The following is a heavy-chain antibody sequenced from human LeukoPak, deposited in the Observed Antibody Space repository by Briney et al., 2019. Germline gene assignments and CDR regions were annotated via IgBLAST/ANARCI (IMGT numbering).Heavy chain of an antibody. CDR3: AHSLADSSGYSTYYFDY. V-gene: IGHV2-5*02. CDR1: GFSLTTSEVS. D-gene: IGHD3-22*01. CDR2: LYWDDDK. J-gene: IGHJ4*02. Sequence: ASGPTLVNPTQTLTLTCTFSGFSLTTSEVSVGWIREPPGKALEWLALLYWDDDKRYSPSLKSRLTITKDTSKNQVVLTMTNMDTVDTATYYCAHSLADSSGYSTYYFDYWGQGTLVTVSS.